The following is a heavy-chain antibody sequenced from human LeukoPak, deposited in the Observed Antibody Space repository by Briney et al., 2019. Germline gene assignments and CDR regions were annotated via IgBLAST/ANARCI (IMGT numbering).Heavy chain of an antibody. CDR3: ARRSSSSGYFDY. CDR1: GGSISSGGYY. J-gene: IGHJ4*02. Sequence: SQTLSLTCTVSGGSISSGGYYWSWIRQHPGKGLEWTGYIYYSGRTYYNPSVESRVIISLDTSKNQSSLKLSSVTAAGPAVYYCARRSSSSGYFDYWGQGTLVTVSS. D-gene: IGHD6-6*01. V-gene: IGHV4-31*03. CDR2: IYYSGRT.